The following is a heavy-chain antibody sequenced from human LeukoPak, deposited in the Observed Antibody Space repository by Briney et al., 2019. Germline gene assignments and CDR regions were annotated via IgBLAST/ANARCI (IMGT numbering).Heavy chain of an antibody. Sequence: GGSLRLSCAASGFTFSSYAMSWVRQAPGKGLEWVSAITGSGGSTYYADSVKGRFTISRDNSKNTLYLQMNSLRAEDTAVYYCARVARGETYYDFWSGFDYWGQGTLVTVSS. CDR2: ITGSGGST. CDR1: GFTFSSYA. CDR3: ARVARGETYYDFWSGFDY. D-gene: IGHD3-3*01. J-gene: IGHJ4*02. V-gene: IGHV3-23*01.